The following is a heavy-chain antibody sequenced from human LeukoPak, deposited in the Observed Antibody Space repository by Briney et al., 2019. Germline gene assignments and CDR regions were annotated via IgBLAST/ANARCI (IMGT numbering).Heavy chain of an antibody. CDR1: GASISGYY. Sequence: SETLSLTCTVSGASISGYYWSWIRQPPGKGLEWIGEINHSGSTNYNPSLKSRVTISVDTSKNQFSLKLSSVTAADTAVYYCARGPGGYCSSTSCHEGAEFDYWGQGTLVTVSS. J-gene: IGHJ4*02. CDR3: ARGPGGYCSSTSCHEGAEFDY. V-gene: IGHV4-34*01. CDR2: INHSGST. D-gene: IGHD2-2*01.